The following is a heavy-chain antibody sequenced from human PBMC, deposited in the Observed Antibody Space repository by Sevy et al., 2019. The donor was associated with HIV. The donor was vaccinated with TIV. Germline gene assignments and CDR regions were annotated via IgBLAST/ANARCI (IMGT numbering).Heavy chain of an antibody. CDR1: GFSISNNY. D-gene: IGHD2-15*01. CDR3: ARGYCGGGSCTAFDP. Sequence: GGSLRLSCAASGFSISNNYTAWVRQAPGKGLEWVSVMYGRGSPYYADSVKGRFALSRDMSKNTVYLQMNSLRAEDTAVDYCARGYCGGGSCTAFDPWGQGTLVTVSS. J-gene: IGHJ5*02. CDR2: MYGRGSP. V-gene: IGHV3-53*01.